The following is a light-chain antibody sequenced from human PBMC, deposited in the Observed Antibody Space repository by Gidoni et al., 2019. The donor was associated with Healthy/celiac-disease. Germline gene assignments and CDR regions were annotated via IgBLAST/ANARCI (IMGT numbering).Light chain of an antibody. Sequence: SSELTQDPAVSVDLGQTVSITCQGDTLRRYYASWYQQKPGPVPVFVSYGKSNRPSRILFRFSGSISVNTASLIITRALAEAEGDYYCNSRDSGGHLVVFVGGTPLTVL. V-gene: IGLV3-19*01. CDR3: NSRDSGGHLVV. J-gene: IGLJ2*01. CDR2: GKS. CDR1: TLRRYY.